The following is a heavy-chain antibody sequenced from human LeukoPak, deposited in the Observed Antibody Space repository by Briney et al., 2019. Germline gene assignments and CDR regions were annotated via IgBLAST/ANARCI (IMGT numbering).Heavy chain of an antibody. Sequence: GSLRLSCAASGFTFSSYAFNWVRQAPGKGLEWVSFISNSGTVTQYADSVKGRFSISRDSARNSVYLQMNSLRVEDTAVYYCARERTAVSDYWGQGTLVTVSS. CDR3: ARERTAVSDY. D-gene: IGHD5/OR15-5a*01. J-gene: IGHJ4*02. V-gene: IGHV3-48*03. CDR1: GFTFSSYA. CDR2: ISNSGTVT.